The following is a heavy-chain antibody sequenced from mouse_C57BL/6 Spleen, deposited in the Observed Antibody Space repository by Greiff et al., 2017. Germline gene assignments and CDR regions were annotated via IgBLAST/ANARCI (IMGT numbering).Heavy chain of an antibody. CDR2: SRNKANDYTT. Sequence: DVHLVESGGGLVQSGRSLRLSCATSGFTFSDFYMEWVRQAPGKGLEWIAASRNKANDYTTEYSASVKGRFIVSRDTSQSILYLQMNALRAEDTAIYYCARDWGLGAMDYWGQGTSVTVSS. CDR1: GFTFSDFY. CDR3: ARDWGLGAMDY. J-gene: IGHJ4*01. V-gene: IGHV7-1*01.